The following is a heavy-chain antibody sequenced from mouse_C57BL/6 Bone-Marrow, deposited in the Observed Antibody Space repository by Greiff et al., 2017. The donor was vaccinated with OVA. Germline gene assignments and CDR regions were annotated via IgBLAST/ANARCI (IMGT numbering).Heavy chain of an antibody. V-gene: IGHV2-6*03. CDR2: IWRDGST. CDR1: GFPLTSHG. D-gene: IGHD4-1*01. Sequence: SGPGPVAPSQSLSITCTVSGFPLTSHGVHWVRQPPGKGLWRRVVIWRDGSTNYTAALKSRLSISKDNSKSQVFLKTNSLQTDDTAMYYCARANCDWYFDVGGTGTTVTVSS. J-gene: IGHJ1*03. CDR3: ARANCDWYFDV.